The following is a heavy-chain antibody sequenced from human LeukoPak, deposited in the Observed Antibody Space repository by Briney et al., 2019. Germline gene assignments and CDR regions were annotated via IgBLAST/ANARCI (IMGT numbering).Heavy chain of an antibody. V-gene: IGHV1-2*02. J-gene: IGHJ4*02. Sequence: GASVKVSCKASGYTFTGYYMHWVRQAPGQGLEWMGWINPNSGGTNYAQKFQGRVTLTRDTSTSTVYMELSSLRSEDTAVYYCARDQTYGDYGGIPDYWGQGTLVTVSS. CDR2: INPNSGGT. D-gene: IGHD4-17*01. CDR1: GYTFTGYY. CDR3: ARDQTYGDYGGIPDY.